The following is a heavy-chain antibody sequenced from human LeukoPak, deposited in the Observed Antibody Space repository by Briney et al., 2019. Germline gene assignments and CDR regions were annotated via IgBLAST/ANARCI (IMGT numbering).Heavy chain of an antibody. Sequence: PSETLSLTCTVSGGSVSSGSYYWSWIRQPPGKGLEWIGSISYSGSTHHNPSLKSRVTISVDTSKNQFSLKLSSVTAADTAVYYCARRGVETATITLDEGFDYWGQGTLVTVSS. CDR1: GGSVSSGSYY. D-gene: IGHD5-24*01. CDR2: ISYSGST. J-gene: IGHJ4*02. CDR3: ARRGVETATITLDEGFDY. V-gene: IGHV4-39*01.